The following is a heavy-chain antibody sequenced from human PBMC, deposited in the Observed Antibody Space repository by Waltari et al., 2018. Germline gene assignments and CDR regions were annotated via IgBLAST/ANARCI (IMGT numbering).Heavy chain of an antibody. V-gene: IGHV3-66*01. CDR2: SFAGCPT. Sequence: EVQLVESGGGLAQPGGSLRLSCRVAGFNISGYYMSWVRQAPGKGLGWVSVSFAGCPTRYGESVRDRFSSFRDNSKNTGYLQMKNLRDEDSAVYFCAREDYFYGTGSWGHGMDVWGQGTTVTVSS. CDR3: AREDYFYGTGSWGHGMDV. J-gene: IGHJ6*02. D-gene: IGHD3-10*01. CDR1: GFNISGYY.